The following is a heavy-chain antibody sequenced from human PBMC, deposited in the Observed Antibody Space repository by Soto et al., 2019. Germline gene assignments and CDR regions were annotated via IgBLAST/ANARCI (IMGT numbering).Heavy chain of an antibody. D-gene: IGHD3-3*01. CDR3: ARDASYYSLWSGYYPSRNGMDV. CDR2: IWYDGSKK. V-gene: IGHV3-33*01. Sequence: QVQVLESGGGVVQPGRSLILSCAASGFTFSSFGMHWVRQAPGKGLEWVSLIWYDGSKKSYGDSVKGRFTISRDNSRNTVYLQMNRLRADDTAVYDGARDASYYSLWSGYYPSRNGMDVWGQGTTVTVSS. J-gene: IGHJ6*02. CDR1: GFTFSSFG.